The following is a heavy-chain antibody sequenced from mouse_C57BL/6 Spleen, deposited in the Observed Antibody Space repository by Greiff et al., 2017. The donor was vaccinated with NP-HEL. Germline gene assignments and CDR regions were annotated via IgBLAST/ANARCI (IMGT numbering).Heavy chain of an antibody. V-gene: IGHV1-64*01. D-gene: IGHD2-3*01. CDR1: GYTFTSYW. CDR2: IHPNSGST. J-gene: IGHJ4*01. Sequence: QVQLQQPGAELVKPGASVKLSCKASGYTFTSYWMHWVKQRPGQGLEWIGMIHPNSGSTHYNEKFKSKATMTVDKSSSTAYMQLSSLTSEDSAVYYCARNDDGYYPLAMDDWGQGPSVTVSS. CDR3: ARNDDGYYPLAMDD.